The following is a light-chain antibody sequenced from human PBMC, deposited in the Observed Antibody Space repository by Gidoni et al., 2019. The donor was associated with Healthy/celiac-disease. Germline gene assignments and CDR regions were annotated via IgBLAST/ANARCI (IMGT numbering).Light chain of an antibody. J-gene: IGKJ4*01. Sequence: EIQMTQSPSSLSASVGDRVTITCRASQSISSYLNWYQQKPGKAPKLLIYAASSLQSGVPSRFSGSRSGTDFTLTISSLQPEDFATYYCQQSYSTPLTFXGXTKVXIK. CDR2: AAS. V-gene: IGKV1-39*01. CDR3: QQSYSTPLT. CDR1: QSISSY.